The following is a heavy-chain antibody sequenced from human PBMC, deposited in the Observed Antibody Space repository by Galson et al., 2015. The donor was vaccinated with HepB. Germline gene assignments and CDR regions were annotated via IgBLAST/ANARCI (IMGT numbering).Heavy chain of an antibody. CDR1: GFTFSSYV. J-gene: IGHJ6*02. V-gene: IGHV3-30*04. CDR2: ISYDGSNK. Sequence: SLRLSCAASGFTFSSYVMHWVRQAPGKGLEWVAVISYDGSNKYYADSVKGRFTISRDNSKNTLYLQMNSLRAEDTAVYYCARDRRRLRYGMDVWGQRTTVTVSS. CDR3: ARDRRRLRYGMDV.